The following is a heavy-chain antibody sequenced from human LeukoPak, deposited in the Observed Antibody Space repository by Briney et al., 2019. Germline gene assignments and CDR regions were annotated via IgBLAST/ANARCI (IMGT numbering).Heavy chain of an antibody. CDR1: GGSISSYY. D-gene: IGHD2-2*02. CDR2: IYYSGST. Sequence: SETLSLTCTVSGGSISSYYWSWIRQPPGKGLEWIGYIYYSGSTNYNPSLKSRVTISVDTSKNQFSLKLSSVTAADTAVYYCARKHPLYDYWGQGTLVTVSS. V-gene: IGHV4-59*01. CDR3: ARKHPLYDY. J-gene: IGHJ4*02.